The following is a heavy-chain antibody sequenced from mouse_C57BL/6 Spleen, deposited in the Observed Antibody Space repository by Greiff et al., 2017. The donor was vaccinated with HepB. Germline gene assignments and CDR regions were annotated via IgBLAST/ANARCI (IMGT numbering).Heavy chain of an antibody. CDR3: AREVYDGYYAY. Sequence: QVQLQQPGAELVKPGASVKLSCKASGYTFTSYWMHWVKQRPGQGLEWIGMIHPNSGSTNYNEKFKSKATLTVDKSSSTAYMQLSSLASEDSAVYYCAREVYDGYYAYWGQGTLVTVSA. CDR2: IHPNSGST. D-gene: IGHD2-3*01. CDR1: GYTFTSYW. J-gene: IGHJ3*01. V-gene: IGHV1-64*01.